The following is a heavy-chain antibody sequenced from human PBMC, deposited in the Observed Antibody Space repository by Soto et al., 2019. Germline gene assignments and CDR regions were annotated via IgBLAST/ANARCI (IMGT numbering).Heavy chain of an antibody. CDR1: GGSISSINC. D-gene: IGHD3-10*01. J-gene: IGHJ5*02. CDR2: IYYSVST. V-gene: IGHV4-4*02. CDR3: ARSSGVSAKYWFDA. Sequence: SETLSLTCGVSGGSISSINCWSWVRQTPGKGMEWIGEIYYSVSTNYNPSLTSRVTMSIEKSKNQFFLNLTSVTAADTAVYYCARSSGVSAKYWFDAWGQRTLITVSS.